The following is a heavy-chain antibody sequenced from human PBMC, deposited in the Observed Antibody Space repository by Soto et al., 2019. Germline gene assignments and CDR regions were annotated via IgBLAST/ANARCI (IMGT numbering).Heavy chain of an antibody. D-gene: IGHD2-8*01. J-gene: IGHJ6*02. Sequence: QAQLVQSGAEVKRPGASVKVSCKASGYTFNRYYVHWVRQAPGPGLEWMGWIGPNTGATRYAQKFRGRVIMTRDTSVSTAYMEVSRLGSDDTAVYYCARASQMVINPYYYPMDVWGQGTAVTVS. V-gene: IGHV1-2*02. CDR1: GYTFNRYY. CDR2: IGPNTGAT. CDR3: ARASQMVINPYYYPMDV.